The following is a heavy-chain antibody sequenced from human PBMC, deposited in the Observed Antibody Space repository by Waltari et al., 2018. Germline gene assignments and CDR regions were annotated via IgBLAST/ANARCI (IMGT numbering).Heavy chain of an antibody. CDR1: GFTFSSLW. Sequence: EVQLVESGGGLVQPGGSLRLSCAASGFTFSSLWMHWVRQAPGKGLVWVSRINSDGSSTSYADSGKGRFTISRDNAKNTLYLQMNSLRAEDTAVYYCASARYSGTYYNDYWGQGMLVTVSP. CDR3: ASARYSGTYYNDY. D-gene: IGHD1-26*01. J-gene: IGHJ4*02. V-gene: IGHV3-74*01. CDR2: INSDGSST.